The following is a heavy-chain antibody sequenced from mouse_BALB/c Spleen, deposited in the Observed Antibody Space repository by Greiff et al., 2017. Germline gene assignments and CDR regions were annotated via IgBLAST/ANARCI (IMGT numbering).Heavy chain of an antibody. CDR3: TRSYDGYYSLFAY. Sequence: EVQLQQSGTVLARPGASVKMSCKASGYSFTSYWMHWVKQMPGQGLEWIGAIYPGNSDTSYNQKFKGKAKLTAVTSASTAYMELSSLTNEDSAVYYCTRSYDGYYSLFAYWGQGTLVTVSA. CDR2: IYPGNSDT. V-gene: IGHV1-5*01. CDR1: GYSFTSYW. J-gene: IGHJ3*01. D-gene: IGHD2-3*01.